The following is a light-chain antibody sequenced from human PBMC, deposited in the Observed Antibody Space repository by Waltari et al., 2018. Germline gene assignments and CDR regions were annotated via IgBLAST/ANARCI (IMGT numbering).Light chain of an antibody. CDR3: RQGSSFPPT. V-gene: IGKV1-12*01. CDR1: QDISSA. Sequence: EIQMTHSPSSVSASVGDRVTLTCRAGQDISSALAWVQQKPGQAPNLLIYAVPSLQTGVPSRFSGSGSETDFTLTISSLQPEDLATYYCRQGSSFPPTFGQGTKVEIK. CDR2: AVP. J-gene: IGKJ1*01.